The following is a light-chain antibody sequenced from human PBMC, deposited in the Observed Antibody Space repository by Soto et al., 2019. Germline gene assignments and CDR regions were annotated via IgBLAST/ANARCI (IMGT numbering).Light chain of an antibody. Sequence: DIVISQSPDSLASSLGERATMNCKSSQSVLYDSNSKNYLAWYQQKPGQPPKLLIYWASMRESGVPDRFSGSGSGTDFTLTITSLQAEDVAVYYCQQYYSRPLTFGGGTKVDIK. V-gene: IGKV4-1*01. J-gene: IGKJ4*01. CDR2: WAS. CDR1: QSVLYDSNSKNY. CDR3: QQYYSRPLT.